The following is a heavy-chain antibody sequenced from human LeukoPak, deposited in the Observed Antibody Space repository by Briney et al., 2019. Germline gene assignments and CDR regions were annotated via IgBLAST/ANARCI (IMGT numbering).Heavy chain of an antibody. CDR2: INYSGRT. D-gene: IGHD3-3*01. V-gene: IGHV4-59*08. CDR1: GDSISTYY. Sequence: RTSETLSLKCTISGDSISTYYWSWIRQPPGKGLEWTGYINYSGRTNYNPSLKSRVTISLDTSKNQFSLQLSSVTAADTAVYYCARLDWGGYHGDYWGQGTLVTVSS. J-gene: IGHJ4*02. CDR3: ARLDWGGYHGDY.